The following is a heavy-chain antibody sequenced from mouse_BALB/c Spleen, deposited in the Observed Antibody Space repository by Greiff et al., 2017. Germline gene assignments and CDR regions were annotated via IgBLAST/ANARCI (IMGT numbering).Heavy chain of an antibody. CDR1: GFTFSSFG. CDR2: ISSGSSTI. D-gene: IGHD2-10*02. V-gene: IGHV5-17*02. CDR3: ARWRYGNPYAMDY. J-gene: IGHJ4*01. Sequence: EVQGVESGGGLVQPGGSRKLSCAASGFTFSSFGMHWVRQAPEKGLEWVAYISSGSSTIYYADTVKGRFTISRDNPKNTLFLQMTSLRSEDTAMYYCARWRYGNPYAMDYWGQGTSVTVSS.